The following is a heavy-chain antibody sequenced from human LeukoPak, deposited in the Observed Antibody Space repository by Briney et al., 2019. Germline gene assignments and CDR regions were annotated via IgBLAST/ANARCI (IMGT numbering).Heavy chain of an antibody. CDR3: ARVSSGWYYFDY. CDR1: GYTFTSYA. CDR2: INAGNGNT. J-gene: IGHJ4*02. D-gene: IGHD6-19*01. V-gene: IGHV1-3*01. Sequence: ASVKVSCKASGYTFTSYAMHWVRQAPGQRLEWMGWINAGNGNTKYSQKFQGRVTITRDTSASTAYMEPSSLRSEDTAVYYCARVSSGWYYFDYWGQGTLVTVSS.